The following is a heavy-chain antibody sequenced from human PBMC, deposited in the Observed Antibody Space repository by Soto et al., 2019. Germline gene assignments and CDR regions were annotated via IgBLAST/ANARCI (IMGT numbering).Heavy chain of an antibody. CDR1: GAPINSDY. CDR2: IYHIGST. D-gene: IGHD5-12*01. V-gene: IGHV4-59*01. J-gene: IGHJ5*02. CDR3: ARFTYKSGFNWFDP. Sequence: SETLSLTCTVSGAPINSDYWSWIRQSPGKGLEWIGYIYHIGSTDYNPSLKSRVTISIDKSKNQFFLNLRSVTAADTAVYFCARFTYKSGFNWFDPWGQGTQVTVSS.